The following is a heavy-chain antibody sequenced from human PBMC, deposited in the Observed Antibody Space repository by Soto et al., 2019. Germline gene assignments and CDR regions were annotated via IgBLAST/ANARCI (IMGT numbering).Heavy chain of an antibody. CDR1: GFSISSDSY. CDR2: LSHSGRA. D-gene: IGHD2-2*01. Sequence: SETLSLTCAVSGFSISSDSYWGWMRQSPGKGLEWIGTLSHSGRAFYNPSLKSRVTISADTTKNQFSLSLTSVTAADTAVYYCGHLKTDTEVTPAPPLFDSWGQGTLVTVSS. CDR3: GHLKTDTEVTPAPPLFDS. V-gene: IGHV4-38-2*01. J-gene: IGHJ4*02.